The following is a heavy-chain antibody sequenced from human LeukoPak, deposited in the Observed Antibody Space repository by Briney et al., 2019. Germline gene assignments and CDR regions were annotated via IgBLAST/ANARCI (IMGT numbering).Heavy chain of an antibody. CDR2: IHFSGST. Sequence: SETLSLTCSVSGDSITGYYWGWIRQPPGKGLEWIGYIHFSGSTNYNPSLESRVTVSDDKSKNQFSLKLSSVTAADTAVYYCARIFRGAYFDYWGQGTLVTVSS. CDR1: GDSITGYY. J-gene: IGHJ4*02. V-gene: IGHV4-59*01. CDR3: ARIFRGAYFDY. D-gene: IGHD3-10*01.